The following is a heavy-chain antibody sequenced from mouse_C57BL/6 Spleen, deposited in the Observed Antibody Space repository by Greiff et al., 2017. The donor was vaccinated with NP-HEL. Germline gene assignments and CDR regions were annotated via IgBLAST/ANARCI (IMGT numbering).Heavy chain of an antibody. CDR2: ISSGSSTI. J-gene: IGHJ4*01. CDR3: ASDLPGRGAMDY. Sequence: EVQVVESGGGLVKPGGSLKLSCAASGFTFSDYGMHWVRQAPEKGLEWVAYISSGSSTIYYADTVKGRFTISRDNAKNTLFLQMTSLRSEDTAMYYCASDLPGRGAMDYWGQGTSVTVSS. V-gene: IGHV5-17*01. CDR1: GFTFSDYG. D-gene: IGHD3-3*01.